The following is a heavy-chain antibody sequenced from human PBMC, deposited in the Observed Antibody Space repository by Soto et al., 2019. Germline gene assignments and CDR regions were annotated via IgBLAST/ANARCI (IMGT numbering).Heavy chain of an antibody. CDR1: GFTFSSYL. CDR3: AKDVVTTVVTQTGRDL. D-gene: IGHD4-17*01. J-gene: IGHJ2*01. CDR2: ISYEESNK. V-gene: IGHV3-30*18. Sequence: GGCLRLSCAASGFTFSSYLMHSDCLASDNRPEWVAVISYEESNKYYADSVKGRFTISRNNSKNTLYLQMNSLRAEDTAVYYCAKDVVTTVVTQTGRDLWGRGTLVTVSS.